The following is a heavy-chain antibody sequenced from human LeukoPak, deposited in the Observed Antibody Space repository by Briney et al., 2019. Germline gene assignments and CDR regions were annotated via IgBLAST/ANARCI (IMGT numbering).Heavy chain of an antibody. CDR3: AKDVSVWGSYRYPDAFDI. Sequence: GGSLRLSCAASGSTFSSYGMHWVRQAPGKGLEWVVVIWYDGSNKYYADSVKGRFTISRDNSKNTLYLQMNSLRAEDTAVYYCAKDVSVWGSYRYPDAFDIWGQGTMVTVSS. CDR2: IWYDGSNK. V-gene: IGHV3-33*06. J-gene: IGHJ3*02. CDR1: GSTFSSYG. D-gene: IGHD3-16*02.